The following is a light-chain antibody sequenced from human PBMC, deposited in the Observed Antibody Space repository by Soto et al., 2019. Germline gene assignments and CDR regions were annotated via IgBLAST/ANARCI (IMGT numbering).Light chain of an antibody. CDR1: QFISNS. J-gene: IGKJ4*01. CDR2: DAS. Sequence: DIQMTQSPSSLSASVGDRVTITCQASQFISNSLNWFQQRPGKAPKLLIYDASNLQTGVPSRFSASGSGTDFTFTISGLKPEDVATYYCHQYDNLPLSFGGGTKVDIK. CDR3: HQYDNLPLS. V-gene: IGKV1-33*01.